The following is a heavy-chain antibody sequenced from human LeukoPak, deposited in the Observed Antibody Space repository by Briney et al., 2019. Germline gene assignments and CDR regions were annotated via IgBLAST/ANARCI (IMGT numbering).Heavy chain of an antibody. CDR1: GGTFSSYA. J-gene: IGHJ6*03. CDR3: ARGLRFLEWLYPSTGYYYMDV. D-gene: IGHD3-3*01. CDR2: IIPIFGTA. V-gene: IGHV1-69*05. Sequence: SVKVSCKASGGTFSSYAISWVRQAPGQGLEWMGGIIPIFGTANYAQKFQGRVTITTDESTSTAYMELSSLRSEDTAVYYCARGLRFLEWLYPSTGYYYMDVWDKGTTVTVSS.